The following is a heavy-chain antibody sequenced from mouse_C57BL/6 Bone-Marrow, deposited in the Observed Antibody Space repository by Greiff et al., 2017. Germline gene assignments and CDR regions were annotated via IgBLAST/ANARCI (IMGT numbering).Heavy chain of an antibody. CDR3: ASRIGSYYGSSRYFDV. J-gene: IGHJ1*03. CDR1: GYTFTSYG. Sequence: VQLQQSGAELARPGASVKLSCKASGYTFTSYGISWVKQRPGQGLEWIGEIYPRSGNTYSNEKFKGKATLTADKSSSTAYTELRSLTSEDSAVYFCASRIGSYYGSSRYFDVWGTGTTVTVSS. D-gene: IGHD1-1*01. CDR2: IYPRSGNT. V-gene: IGHV1-81*01.